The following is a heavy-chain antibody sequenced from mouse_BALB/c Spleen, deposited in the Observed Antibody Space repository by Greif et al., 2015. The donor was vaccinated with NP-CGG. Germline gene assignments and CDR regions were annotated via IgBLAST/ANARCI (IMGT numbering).Heavy chain of an antibody. V-gene: IGHV1S127*01. CDR2: IDPSDSYT. J-gene: IGHJ4*01. CDR3: TRNYGSSYMDY. D-gene: IGHD1-1*01. CDR1: GYTFTSYW. Sequence: QVQLQQSGAELVKPGASVKMSCKASGYTFTSYWMHWVKQRPGQGLEWIGVIDPSDSYTSYNQKFKGKATLTVDTSSSTAYMQLSSLTSEDSAVYYCTRNYGSSYMDYWGQGTSVTVSS.